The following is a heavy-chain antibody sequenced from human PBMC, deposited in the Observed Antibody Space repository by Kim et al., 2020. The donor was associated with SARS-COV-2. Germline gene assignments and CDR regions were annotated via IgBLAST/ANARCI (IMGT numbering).Heavy chain of an antibody. Sequence: GGSLRLSYVASGFSFSDYAMSWVRQPPGQGLEWVSTVSGTAVNTYYTDSVKGRFTVSRDNAKNTVFLQINNVRGDDTALFFCARGPGTTRGGFDYYAMDV. CDR2: VSGTAVNT. J-gene: IGHJ6*01. V-gene: IGHV3-23*01. CDR1: GFSFSDYA. D-gene: IGHD1-1*01. CDR3: ARGPGTTRGGFDYYAMDV.